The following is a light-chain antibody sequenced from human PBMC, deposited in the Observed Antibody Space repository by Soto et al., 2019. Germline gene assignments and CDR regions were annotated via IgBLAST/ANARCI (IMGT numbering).Light chain of an antibody. V-gene: IGKV1-39*01. Sequence: IQMTQSPSSLSASVGDRVTIPCRASQTISRNLNWYQQKPGTAPKLLIYAASNLQSGVPSRFSGSGSGTDFTLTISSLQPEDFATYYCQQTYSNPITFGQGTRLEIK. J-gene: IGKJ5*01. CDR3: QQTYSNPIT. CDR2: AAS. CDR1: QTISRN.